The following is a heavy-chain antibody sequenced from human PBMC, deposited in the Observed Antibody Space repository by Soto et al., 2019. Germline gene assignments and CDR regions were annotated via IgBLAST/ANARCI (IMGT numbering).Heavy chain of an antibody. V-gene: IGHV4-30-4*01. Sequence: PSETLSLTCTVSGGSISSGDYYWSWIRQPPGKGLEWIGYIYYSGSTYYNPSLKSRVTISVDTSKNQFSLKLSSVTAADTAVYYCARXLRLRFLEWLPQRGFDPWGQGTLVTVSS. CDR3: ARXLRLRFLEWLPQRGFDP. D-gene: IGHD3-3*01. CDR2: IYYSGST. J-gene: IGHJ5*02. CDR1: GGSISSGDYY.